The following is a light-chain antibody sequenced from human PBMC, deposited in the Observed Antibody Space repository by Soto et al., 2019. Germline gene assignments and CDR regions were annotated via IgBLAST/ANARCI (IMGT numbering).Light chain of an antibody. Sequence: DIQMTQSPSSLSASVGDRVTISCRSSENIRKYLICYRQKPGKAPELLMYVGSTLESGVPSRFSGSGLGTDFTLTIKSLQPEDFGVYYCQQSYIVPYTFGRGTSLDI. CDR1: ENIRKY. CDR2: VGS. J-gene: IGKJ2*01. V-gene: IGKV1-39*01. CDR3: QQSYIVPYT.